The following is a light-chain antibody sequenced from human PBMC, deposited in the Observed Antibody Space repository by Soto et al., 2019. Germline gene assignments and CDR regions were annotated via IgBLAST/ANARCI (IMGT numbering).Light chain of an antibody. CDR2: VGTGGIVG. CDR1: SGYSNYK. CDR3: GADHGSGSNFVVV. V-gene: IGLV9-49*01. J-gene: IGLJ2*01. Sequence: QPVLTQPPSASASLGASVTLTCTLSSGYSNYKVDWYQQRPGKGTRFVMRVGTGGIVGSKGDGIPDRFSVLGSGLNRYLTIKNIQEEDESDYHCGADHGSGSNFVVVFGGATHLTVL.